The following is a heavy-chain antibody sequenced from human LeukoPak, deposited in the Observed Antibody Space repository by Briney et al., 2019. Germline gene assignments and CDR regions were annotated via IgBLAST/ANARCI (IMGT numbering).Heavy chain of an antibody. CDR3: AKDLAGSYYGGGQRHYFDY. Sequence: GGSLRLSCAASGFTFSTFNMHWVRQAPGKGPEWVALISADESNEYYADSVKGRFTISRDNSKNTVYLQMNSLRTEDTAVYHCAKDLAGSYYGGGQRHYFDYWGQGTLVTVSS. J-gene: IGHJ4*02. V-gene: IGHV3-30*18. D-gene: IGHD3-10*01. CDR1: GFTFSTFN. CDR2: ISADESNE.